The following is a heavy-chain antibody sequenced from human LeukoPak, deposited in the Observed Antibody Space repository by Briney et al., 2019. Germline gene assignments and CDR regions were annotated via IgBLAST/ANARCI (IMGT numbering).Heavy chain of an antibody. CDR3: AKDLYDFWSGYYTGGFDY. Sequence: PGGSLRLSCTASGLTFSTSGFNWVRQAPGKGLEWVASIGPTGSDRYHADSIKGRFTISRDISKNTLYLQMNSLRAEDTAVYYCAKDLYDFWSGYYTGGFDYWGQGTLVTVSS. D-gene: IGHD3-3*01. CDR1: GLTFSTSG. CDR2: IGPTGSDR. J-gene: IGHJ4*02. V-gene: IGHV3-21*01.